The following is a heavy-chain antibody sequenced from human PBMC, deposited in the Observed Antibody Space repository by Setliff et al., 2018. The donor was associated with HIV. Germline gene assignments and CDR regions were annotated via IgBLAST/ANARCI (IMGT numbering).Heavy chain of an antibody. Sequence: SETLSLTCAVSGYSISSGYYWGWIRQPPGRGLEWIGEINHSGSTNYNPSLKSRVTISVDTSKNQFSLKLSSVTAADTAVYYCARIHYDSSGDGGLDYWGQGTLVTVSS. V-gene: IGHV4-38-2*01. D-gene: IGHD3-22*01. CDR2: INHSGST. CDR1: GYSISSGYY. CDR3: ARIHYDSSGDGGLDY. J-gene: IGHJ4*02.